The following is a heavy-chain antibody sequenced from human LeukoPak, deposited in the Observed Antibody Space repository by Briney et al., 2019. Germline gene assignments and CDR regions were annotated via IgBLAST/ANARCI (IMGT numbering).Heavy chain of an antibody. V-gene: IGHV4-61*02. CDR2: IYTSGST. CDR3: ARQPYDSSGYYSAEYYYGLDV. Sequence: PSETLSLTCTVSGGSISSGSYYWSWIRQPAGKGLEWIGRIYTSGSTNYNPSLKSRVTISVDTSKNQFSLKLSSVTAADTAVYYCARQPYDSSGYYSAEYYYGLDVWGQGTTVTVSS. D-gene: IGHD3-22*01. J-gene: IGHJ6*02. CDR1: GGSISSGSYY.